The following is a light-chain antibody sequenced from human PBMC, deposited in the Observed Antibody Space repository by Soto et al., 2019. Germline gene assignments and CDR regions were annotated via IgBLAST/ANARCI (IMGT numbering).Light chain of an antibody. V-gene: IGKV4-1*01. Sequence: DIVMTQSPDSLAVSLGERATINCKSSQSVLYSSDNKNYLAWYQQKPGHPPKLLIYWASTRESGVPDRFSGSGSGTDFTLTISSLQAEDVAVYYCQQYYSTPRTLGQGTKVEIK. CDR2: WAS. J-gene: IGKJ1*01. CDR3: QQYYSTPRT. CDR1: QSVLYSSDNKNY.